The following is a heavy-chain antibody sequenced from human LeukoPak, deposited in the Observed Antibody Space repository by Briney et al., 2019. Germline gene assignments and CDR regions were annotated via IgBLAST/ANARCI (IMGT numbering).Heavy chain of an antibody. Sequence: PGGSLRLSCAASGFTFSSYGMHWVRQAPGKGLEWVAFIRYDGSNKYYADSVKGRFTISRDNSKNTLYLQMNSLRAEDTAVYYCARAYHNYYYYMDVWGKGTTVTVSS. J-gene: IGHJ6*03. CDR1: GFTFSSYG. CDR2: IRYDGSNK. V-gene: IGHV3-30*02. CDR3: ARAYHNYYYYMDV. D-gene: IGHD1-14*01.